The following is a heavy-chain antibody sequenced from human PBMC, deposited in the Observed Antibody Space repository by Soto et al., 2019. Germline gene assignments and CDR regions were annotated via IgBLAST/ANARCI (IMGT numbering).Heavy chain of an antibody. CDR2: IYSGGST. J-gene: IGHJ4*02. CDR1: GFTVSSNY. Sequence: EVQLVESGGGLVQPGGSLRLSCAASGFTVSSNYMSWVRQAPGKGLEWASVIYSGGSTYYADSVKGRFTISRDNSKNTLYLHMNSLSAEDTAVYYCVRDDHIAAAGTTWGQGTLVTGS. CDR3: VRDDHIAAAGTT. V-gene: IGHV3-66*01. D-gene: IGHD6-13*01.